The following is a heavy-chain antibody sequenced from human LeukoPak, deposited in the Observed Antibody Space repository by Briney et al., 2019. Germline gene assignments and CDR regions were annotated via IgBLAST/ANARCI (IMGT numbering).Heavy chain of an antibody. Sequence: GGSLRLSCAASGFTFSSYGMHWVRQAPGQGLEWMGIINTSGGSTTYAQKFQGRVSMTRDTSTSTVYLEVSSLRSEDTAVYYCARSQGGNTLWFDPWGQGTLVTVSS. CDR3: ARSQGGNTLWFDP. CDR1: GFTFSSYG. V-gene: IGHV1-46*01. J-gene: IGHJ5*02. CDR2: INTSGGST. D-gene: IGHD4-23*01.